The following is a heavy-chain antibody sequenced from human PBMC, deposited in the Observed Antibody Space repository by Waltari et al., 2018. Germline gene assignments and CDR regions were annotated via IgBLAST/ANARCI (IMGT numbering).Heavy chain of an antibody. V-gene: IGHV3-15*01. CDR1: GFTFSTAW. CDR2: IKSKINGGTT. J-gene: IGHJ4*02. D-gene: IGHD2-8*02. CDR3: GDFTAFDY. Sequence: EVQLVESGGGLVEHGGSLRLTCGGSGFTFSTAWMHWVRQATGKGLEWVGRIKSKINGGTTEYGAPVKGRFTISRDDSKNTVYLQMNSLKTEDTGVYYCGDFTAFDYWGQGSLVTVSS.